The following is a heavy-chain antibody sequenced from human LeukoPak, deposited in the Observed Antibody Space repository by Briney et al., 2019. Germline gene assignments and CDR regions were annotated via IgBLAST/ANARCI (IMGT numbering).Heavy chain of an antibody. CDR3: ARGLDDYGDFAPRD. CDR1: GFTFSDYY. CDR2: ISSSGSTI. J-gene: IGHJ4*02. Sequence: GGSLRLSCAASGFTFSDYYMSWIRQAPGKGLEWVSYISSSGSTIYYADSVKGRFTISRDNAKNSLYLQMSSLRVEDTAVYYCARGLDDYGDFAPRDWGQGTLVTVSS. D-gene: IGHD4-17*01. V-gene: IGHV3-11*04.